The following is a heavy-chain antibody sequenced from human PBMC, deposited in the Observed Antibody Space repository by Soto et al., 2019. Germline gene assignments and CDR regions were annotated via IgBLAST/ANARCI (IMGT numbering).Heavy chain of an antibody. CDR3: ARESLGYCSSTSCSRHYFDY. V-gene: IGHV1-46*01. CDR1: GYTFTSYY. CDR2: INPSGGST. Sequence: ASVKVSCKASGYTFTSYYMRWVRQAPGQGLEWMGIINPSGGSTSYAQKFQGRVTMTRDTSTSTVYMELSSLRSEDTAVYYCARESLGYCSSTSCSRHYFDYWGQGTLVTVSS. J-gene: IGHJ4*02. D-gene: IGHD2-2*01.